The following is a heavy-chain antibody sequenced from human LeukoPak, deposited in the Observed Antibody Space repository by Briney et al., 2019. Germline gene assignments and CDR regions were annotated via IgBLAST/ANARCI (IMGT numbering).Heavy chain of an antibody. CDR3: ARDPRATGYYYYYMDV. CDR2: ISFDGVDR. V-gene: IGHV3-30*04. D-gene: IGHD3-9*01. J-gene: IGHJ6*03. Sequence: GGSLRLSCEASGFSIRNFAMSWVRQAPGKGLEWVAAISFDGVDRQHADSVRGRLTVSRVNSRNTVFLQMDSLRPEDTGVYFCARDPRATGYYYYYMDVWGKGTTVFVS. CDR1: GFSIRNFA.